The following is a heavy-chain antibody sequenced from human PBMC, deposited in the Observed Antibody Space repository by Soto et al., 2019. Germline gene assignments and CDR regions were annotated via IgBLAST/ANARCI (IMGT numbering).Heavy chain of an antibody. Sequence: SVKVSCKASGGTFSSYAISWVRQAPGQGLEWMGGIIPIFGTANYAQKFQGRVTITADESTSTAYMELSSLRSEDTAVYYCARGRYSSSQGYYYYYYMDVWGKGTTVTVSS. CDR3: ARGRYSSSQGYYYYYYMDV. CDR2: IIPIFGTA. D-gene: IGHD6-6*01. J-gene: IGHJ6*03. V-gene: IGHV1-69*13. CDR1: GGTFSSYA.